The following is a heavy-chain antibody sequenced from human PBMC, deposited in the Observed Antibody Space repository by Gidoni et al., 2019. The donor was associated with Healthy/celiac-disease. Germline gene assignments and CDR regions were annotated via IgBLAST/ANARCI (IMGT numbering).Heavy chain of an antibody. CDR1: GYTFTRYY. Sequence: QVPLLQSGAEVKNPGASVTVSCKASGYTFTRYYLHWVRQAPGQGLEWMGIITPSGSSTSYAQKIQGRVTMTRDTSTSTVYMEMSSLRAEDTAVYYCAVRIAAHARYYYGMDVWGQGTTVTVSS. D-gene: IGHD6-6*01. J-gene: IGHJ6*02. V-gene: IGHV1-46*01. CDR2: ITPSGSST. CDR3: AVRIAAHARYYYGMDV.